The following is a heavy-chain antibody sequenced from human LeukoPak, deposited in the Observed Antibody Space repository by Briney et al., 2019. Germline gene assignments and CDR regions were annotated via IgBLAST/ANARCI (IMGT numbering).Heavy chain of an antibody. J-gene: IGHJ5*02. CDR2: IIPIFGTA. V-gene: IGHV1-69*13. Sequence: GASVKVSCKASGYTFTNYYIHWVRQAPGQGLEWMGGIIPIFGTANYAQKFQGRVTITADESTSTAYMELSSLRSEDTAVYYCARGIRRSSSSQPGSNWFDPWGQGTLVTVSS. CDR3: ARGIRRSSSSQPGSNWFDP. D-gene: IGHD6-6*01. CDR1: GYTFTNYY.